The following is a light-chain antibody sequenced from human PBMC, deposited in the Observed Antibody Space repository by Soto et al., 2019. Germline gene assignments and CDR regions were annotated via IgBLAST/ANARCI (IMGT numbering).Light chain of an antibody. V-gene: IGKV3-15*01. CDR2: GAS. J-gene: IGKJ4*01. CDR3: QQYNNWPRAT. Sequence: EIVMTQSPATLSVSLGGRATLSCRASQSVSTDLAWYQQRPGQAPRLLIFGASTRATGIPARFTGSGSGTEFILTISSLQSEDSAVYYCQQYNNWPRATFGGGTKVDVK. CDR1: QSVSTD.